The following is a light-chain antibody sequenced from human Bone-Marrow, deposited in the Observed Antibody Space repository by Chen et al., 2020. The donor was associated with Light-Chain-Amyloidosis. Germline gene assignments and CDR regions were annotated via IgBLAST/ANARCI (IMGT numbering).Light chain of an antibody. J-gene: IGLJ3*02. V-gene: IGLV3-21*02. CDR1: NIGSTS. Sequence: SYVLPHPSSVSVAPRQTATTACGGNNIGSTSVHWYQQTPGQAPLLVVYDDSDRPSGIPERLSGSNSGNTATLTISRVEAGDEADYYCQVWDRSSDRPVFGGGTKLTVL. CDR2: DDS. CDR3: QVWDRSSDRPV.